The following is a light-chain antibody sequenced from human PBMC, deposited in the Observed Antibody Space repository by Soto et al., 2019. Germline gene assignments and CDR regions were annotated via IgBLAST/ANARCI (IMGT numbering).Light chain of an antibody. CDR3: QKYNSPPFT. Sequence: DIQMTQSPSSLTASVGDRVTITCRASQGFGNYLAWYQQKPGKVPKLLIYGVSTLQSGVSSRFSGSGSGTDFSLTIRSLQPEDVATYYCQKYNSPPFTFGPGTKVDIK. V-gene: IGKV1-27*01. CDR2: GVS. J-gene: IGKJ3*01. CDR1: QGFGNY.